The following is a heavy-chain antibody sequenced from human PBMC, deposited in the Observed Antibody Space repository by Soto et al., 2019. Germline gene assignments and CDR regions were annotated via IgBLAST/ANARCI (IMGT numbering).Heavy chain of an antibody. CDR3: ARERGGYSYGDY. CDR2: VNIYNDKT. Sequence: QVQLVQSGAEVKKPGASVQISCKASGYTFSSYGISWVRQAPGQGLEWMGWVNIYNDKTTYAQKFQGRVTMTTDTSTSTVDLELRSLRSDDTAVYYCARERGGYSYGDYWGQGTLVTVSS. V-gene: IGHV1-18*01. J-gene: IGHJ4*02. CDR1: GYTFSSYG. D-gene: IGHD5-18*01.